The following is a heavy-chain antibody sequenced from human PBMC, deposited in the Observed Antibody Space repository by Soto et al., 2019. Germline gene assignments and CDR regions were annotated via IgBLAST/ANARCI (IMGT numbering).Heavy chain of an antibody. CDR2: INPNVGGT. V-gene: IGHV1-2*02. D-gene: IGHD3-16*01. J-gene: IGHJ5*02. CDR3: ARGGREVPRIPYDT. CDR1: GYTFTDYY. Sequence: QVHLVQSGAEVKKPGASVYVSCKASGYTFTDYYVHWVRQAPGQGLEWMGWINPNVGGTNYARKFQGRLTRTRDTSISTVYMQLTRLGPDDTARYYCARGGREVPRIPYDTWGQGTLVTVSS.